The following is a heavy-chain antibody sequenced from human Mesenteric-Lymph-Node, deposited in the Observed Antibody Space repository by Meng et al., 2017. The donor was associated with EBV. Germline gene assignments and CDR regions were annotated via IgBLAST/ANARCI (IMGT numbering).Heavy chain of an antibody. CDR2: ISYDGSRK. CDR3: AKDISGTGDY. CDR1: GFIFSSFG. J-gene: IGHJ4*02. Sequence: EEVVECGVGVGHPGRSLRMSCSASGFIFSSFGMNWVRQAPGNGLEWVSVISYDGSRKYYTDSVKGRFTVTRDNSKNTLYLQMNSLRPEDTAVYYCAKDISGTGDYWGQGTLVTVSS. V-gene: IGHV3-30*18. D-gene: IGHD3-10*01.